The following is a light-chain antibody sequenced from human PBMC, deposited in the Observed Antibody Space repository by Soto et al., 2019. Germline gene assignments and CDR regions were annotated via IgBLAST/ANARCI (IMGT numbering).Light chain of an antibody. CDR2: NVT. CDR3: CSYADNFSYV. V-gene: IGLV2-11*01. J-gene: IGLJ1*01. Sequence: LTQPRSVSGSPGQSVTISCTGTNSDVGRYNFVSWYQQHPGKAPKLMVYNVTERASGVPDRFSGSKSANTASLTISGLQAEDEADYSCCSYADNFSYVFGTGTKVTVL. CDR1: NSDVGRYNF.